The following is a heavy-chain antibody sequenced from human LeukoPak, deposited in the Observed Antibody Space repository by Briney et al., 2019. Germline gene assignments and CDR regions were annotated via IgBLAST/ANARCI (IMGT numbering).Heavy chain of an antibody. CDR3: AKDWRKAAARFFDP. Sequence: AGGSLRLSCAASGFTFSDYYMSWLRQAPGKGLEWVSYISSSGTNIYYADSVKGRFTISRDNSKNTLYLQMNSLRAEDTAVYYCAKDWRKAAARFFDPWGQGTLVTVSS. V-gene: IGHV3-11*01. D-gene: IGHD6-13*01. CDR2: ISSSGTNI. J-gene: IGHJ5*02. CDR1: GFTFSDYY.